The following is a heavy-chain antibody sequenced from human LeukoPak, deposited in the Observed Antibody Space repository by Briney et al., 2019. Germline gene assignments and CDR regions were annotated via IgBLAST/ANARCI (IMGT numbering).Heavy chain of an antibody. CDR2: IYTSGST. Sequence: SETLSLTCTVSGGSISRYYWSWIRQPAGKGLEWIGRIYTSGSTNYNPSLRSRVTMSVDTSKNQFSLKLSSVTAADTAVYYCARDRDYYDSSGYYGGRAFDIWGQGTMVTVSS. V-gene: IGHV4-4*07. J-gene: IGHJ3*02. CDR1: GGSISRYY. D-gene: IGHD3-22*01. CDR3: ARDRDYYDSSGYYGGRAFDI.